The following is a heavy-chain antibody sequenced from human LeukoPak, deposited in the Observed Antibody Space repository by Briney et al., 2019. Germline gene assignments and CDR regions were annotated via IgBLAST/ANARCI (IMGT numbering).Heavy chain of an antibody. J-gene: IGHJ4*02. CDR1: GGSISSSSYY. V-gene: IGHV4-39*01. D-gene: IGHD6-19*01. Sequence: PSETLSLTCTVSGGSISSSSYYWGWIRQPPGKGLEWIGSIYYSGSTYYNPSLKSRVTISVDTSKNQFSLKLSSVTAADTAVYYCARHGDFKWLPFGYWGQGTLVTVSS. CDR2: IYYSGST. CDR3: ARHGDFKWLPFGY.